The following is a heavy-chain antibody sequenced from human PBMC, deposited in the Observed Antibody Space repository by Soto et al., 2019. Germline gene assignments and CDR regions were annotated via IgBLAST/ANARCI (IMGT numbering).Heavy chain of an antibody. CDR3: ARDLRVGTTWYFDY. J-gene: IGHJ4*02. CDR1: GVSISSYY. Sequence: SETLSLTCTVSGVSISSYYWSWIRQPPGKGLEWIGYIYYSGSTYYNPSLKSRVTISVDTSKNQFSLKLSSVTAADTAVYYCARDLRVGTTWYFDYWGQGTLVTVSS. D-gene: IGHD1-7*01. V-gene: IGHV4-59*12. CDR2: IYYSGST.